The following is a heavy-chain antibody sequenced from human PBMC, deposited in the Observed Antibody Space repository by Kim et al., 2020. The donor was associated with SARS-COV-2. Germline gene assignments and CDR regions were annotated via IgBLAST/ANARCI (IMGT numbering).Heavy chain of an antibody. CDR1: GFIFSSYA. V-gene: IGHV3-64D*09. Sequence: GGSLRLSCSASGFIFSSYAMHWVRQAPGKGLEYVSAISPNGGSTYYADSVKGRFTISRDNSKSTLYLQMSSLRAEDTAVYYCVKSPSSGWYIDYWGQGTLVTVSS. D-gene: IGHD6-19*01. CDR3: VKSPSSGWYIDY. J-gene: IGHJ4*02. CDR2: ISPNGGST.